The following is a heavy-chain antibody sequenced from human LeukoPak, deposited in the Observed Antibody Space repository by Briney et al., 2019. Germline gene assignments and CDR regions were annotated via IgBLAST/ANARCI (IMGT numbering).Heavy chain of an antibody. CDR1: GFTFSSYG. D-gene: IGHD6-13*01. Sequence: QSGGSLRLSCAASGFTFSSYGMHWVRQAPGKGLEWVAVISYDGSNKYYADSVKGRFTISRDNSKNTLYLRMNSLRPEDTAVYYCARGPYYSSSWNRYYFDYWGQGTLVTVSS. J-gene: IGHJ4*02. CDR3: ARGPYYSSSWNRYYFDY. V-gene: IGHV3-30*03. CDR2: ISYDGSNK.